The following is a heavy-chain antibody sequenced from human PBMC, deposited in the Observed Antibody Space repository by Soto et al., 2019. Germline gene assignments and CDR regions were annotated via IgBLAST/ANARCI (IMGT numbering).Heavy chain of an antibody. J-gene: IGHJ4*02. D-gene: IGHD6-13*01. CDR2: ISGSGGST. Sequence: PGGSLRLSCAASGFTFSSYAMSWVRQAPGKGLEWVSAISGSGGSTYYADSVKGRFTISRDNSKNTLYLQMNSLRAEDTAVYYCAQRRGYSSRRFDYWGQGTLVTVSS. CDR3: AQRRGYSSRRFDY. CDR1: GFTFSSYA. V-gene: IGHV3-23*01.